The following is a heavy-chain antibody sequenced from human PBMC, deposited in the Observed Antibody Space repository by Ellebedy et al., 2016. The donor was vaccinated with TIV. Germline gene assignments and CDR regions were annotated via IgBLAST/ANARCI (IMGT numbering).Heavy chain of an antibody. CDR1: GDSISSGNYY. CDR2: IYSTGTK. Sequence: SETLSLTXTVSGDSISSGNYYWSWIRQHPGKGLEWIAYIYSTGTKYYNPSLKSRVSISMDKSRNQLSLNLRSVTAADTAVYFCARVLLPSYGLDVWGQGTSVTISS. V-gene: IGHV4-31*03. CDR3: ARVLLPSYGLDV. J-gene: IGHJ6*02.